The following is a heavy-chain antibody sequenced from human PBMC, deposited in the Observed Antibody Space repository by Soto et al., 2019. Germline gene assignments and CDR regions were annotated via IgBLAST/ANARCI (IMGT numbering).Heavy chain of an antibody. CDR3: ARESGMATIRWDY. D-gene: IGHD1-26*01. Sequence: ASVKVSCKASGGTFSSYTISWVRQAPGQGLEWMGGIIPIFGTANYAQKFQGRVTITADESTSTAYMELSSLRSEDTAVYYCARESGMATIRWDYWGQGTLVTVSS. CDR2: IIPIFGTA. J-gene: IGHJ4*02. CDR1: GGTFSSYT. V-gene: IGHV1-69*13.